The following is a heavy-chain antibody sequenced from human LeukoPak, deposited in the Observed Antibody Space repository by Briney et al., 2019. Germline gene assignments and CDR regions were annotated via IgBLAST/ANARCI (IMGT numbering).Heavy chain of an antibody. CDR3: ARTYFFDY. V-gene: IGHV4-31*03. J-gene: IGHJ4*02. CDR1: GGSISSGGYY. Sequence: PSETLSLTYTVSGGSISSGGYYWSWIRQHPGEGLEWIGYIYYSGSTYYNPSLKSRVTISVDTSKNQFSLKLSSGTAADTAVYYCARTYFFDYWGQGTLVTVSS. CDR2: IYYSGST.